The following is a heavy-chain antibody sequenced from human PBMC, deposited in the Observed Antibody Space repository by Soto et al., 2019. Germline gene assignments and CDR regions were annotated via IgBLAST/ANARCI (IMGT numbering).Heavy chain of an antibody. J-gene: IGHJ4*02. Sequence: GGSLRLSCAVSGFTFSSYGMHWVRQAPGKGLEWVAVIWYDGSNKYYADSVKGRFTISRDNSKNTLYLQMNSLRAEDTAVYYWATDRIAAAGTALDFDYWGQGTLVTVSS. CDR1: GFTFSSYG. D-gene: IGHD6-13*01. CDR3: ATDRIAAAGTALDFDY. CDR2: IWYDGSNK. V-gene: IGHV3-33*01.